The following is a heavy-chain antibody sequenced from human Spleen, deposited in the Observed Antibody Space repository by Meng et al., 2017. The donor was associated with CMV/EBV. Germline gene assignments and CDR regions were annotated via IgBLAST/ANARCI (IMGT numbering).Heavy chain of an antibody. CDR1: SNSY. D-gene: IGHD1-14*01. CDR2: VYYSGST. V-gene: IGHV4-59*01. Sequence: SNSYWSLIRPTPGKGLEWIGYVYYSGSTNYNPSLKSRVTMSVQTSKNQFSLKVSSVTTADTAVYYCAREFRVRGIESKYHYHGMDVWGHGTTVTVSS. CDR3: AREFRVRGIESKYHYHGMDV. J-gene: IGHJ6*02.